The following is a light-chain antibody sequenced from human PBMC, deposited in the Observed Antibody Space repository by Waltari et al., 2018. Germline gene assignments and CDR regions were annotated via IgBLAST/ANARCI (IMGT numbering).Light chain of an antibody. Sequence: DIQMTQSPSTLSASVGDIVSLTCRASQSISTWLAWDQQNPGRAPKLLIYKASSLESGVPSRFSGSGSGTEFTLTISSLQPDDFATYYCQQYSSFPRTFGQGTKVEIK. CDR1: QSISTW. V-gene: IGKV1-5*03. CDR2: KAS. CDR3: QQYSSFPRT. J-gene: IGKJ1*01.